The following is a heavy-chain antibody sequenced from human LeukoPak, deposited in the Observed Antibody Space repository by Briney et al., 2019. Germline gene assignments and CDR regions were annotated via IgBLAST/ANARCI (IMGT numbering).Heavy chain of an antibody. CDR3: ARDLTGPYYDFWSGYYPYNWFDP. V-gene: IGHV4-39*07. Sequence: PSETLSLTCTVSGGSISSSNYYWGWIRQPPGKGLEWIGSIYYSGITYYNSSLKSRVTISVDTSKNQFSLKLSSVTAADTAVYYCARDLTGPYYDFWSGYYPYNWFDPWGQGTLVTVSS. CDR2: IYYSGIT. CDR1: GGSISSSNYY. D-gene: IGHD3-3*01. J-gene: IGHJ5*02.